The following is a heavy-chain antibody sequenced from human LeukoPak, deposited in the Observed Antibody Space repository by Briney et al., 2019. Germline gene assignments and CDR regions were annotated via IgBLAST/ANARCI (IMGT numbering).Heavy chain of an antibody. CDR1: GGSISSSSYY. Sequence: SETLSLTCTVSGGSISSSSYYWGWIRQPPGKGLEWIGSIYYSGSTYYNLSLKSRVTISVDTSKNQFSLKLSSVTAADTAVYYCARGGTRVYYYYMDVWGKGTTVTISS. J-gene: IGHJ6*03. CDR3: ARGGTRVYYYYMDV. V-gene: IGHV4-39*07. D-gene: IGHD2-8*01. CDR2: IYYSGST.